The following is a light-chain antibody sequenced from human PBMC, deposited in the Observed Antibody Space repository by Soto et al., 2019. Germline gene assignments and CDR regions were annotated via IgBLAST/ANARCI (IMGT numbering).Light chain of an antibody. J-gene: IGKJ2*01. CDR1: QSVSSN. CDR3: QQYKDWPPYT. V-gene: IGKV3-15*01. CDR2: GAS. Sequence: EIQMTQSQATLSVSPGERVTLSCRASQSVSSNLAWYQQKPGQAPRLLIYGASTRATGVPARFSGGGSGTEFALTISSLQSEDFAAYYCQQYKDWPPYTFGQGTKLEIK.